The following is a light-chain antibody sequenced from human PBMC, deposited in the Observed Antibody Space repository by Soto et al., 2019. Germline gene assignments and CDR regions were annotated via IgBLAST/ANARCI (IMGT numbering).Light chain of an antibody. CDR1: QGISTL. J-gene: IGKJ5*01. Sequence: AIQLTQSPSSLSASVGDRGTITCRASQGISTLLAWYQQKPGKAPKVLIYESSLLQSGVPSRFSGSGSGTDFTLTISSLQPEDFATYYCQHFKSFPITFGQGTRLEIK. V-gene: IGKV1-13*02. CDR2: ESS. CDR3: QHFKSFPIT.